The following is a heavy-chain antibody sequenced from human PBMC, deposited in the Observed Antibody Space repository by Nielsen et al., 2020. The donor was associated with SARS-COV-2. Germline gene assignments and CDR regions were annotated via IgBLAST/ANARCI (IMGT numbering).Heavy chain of an antibody. CDR1: GGFVSSGGYY. D-gene: IGHD6-19*01. CDR2: INQRGST. CDR3: ARDPGYSSGWVDP. Sequence: SETLSLTCTVSGGFVSSGGYYWSWIRQPPGKGLEWIGYINQRGSTNYNPSLKSRVTISVDTSKNQFSLKLSSVTAADTAVYYCARDPGYSSGWVDPWGQGTLVTVSS. V-gene: IGHV4-61*08. J-gene: IGHJ5*02.